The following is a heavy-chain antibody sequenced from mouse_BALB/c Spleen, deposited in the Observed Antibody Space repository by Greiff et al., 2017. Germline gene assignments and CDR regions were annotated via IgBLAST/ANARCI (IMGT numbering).Heavy chain of an antibody. CDR2: IYPSDSYT. CDR1: GYTFTSYW. CDR3: TREGSYDYNYAMDY. J-gene: IGHJ4*01. D-gene: IGHD2-4*01. V-gene: IGHV1-69*02. Sequence: QVQLQQPGAELVRPGASVKLSCKASGYTFTSYWINWVKQRPGQGLEWIGNIYPSDSYTNYNQKFKDKATLTVDKSSSTAYMQLSSPTSEDSAVYYCTREGSYDYNYAMDYWGQGTSVTVSS.